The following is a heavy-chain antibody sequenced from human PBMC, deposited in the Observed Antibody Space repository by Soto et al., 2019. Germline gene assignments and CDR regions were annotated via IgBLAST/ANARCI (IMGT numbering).Heavy chain of an antibody. D-gene: IGHD2-15*01. Sequence: GGSLRLSCAASGFTFISYGMHWVRQAPGKGLEWVAVISYDGSNKYYAGSVKGRFTISRDNSKNTLYLQMNSLRAGDTAVYYCAKDLVVVASTVGYYYGMDVWGQGTTVTVSS. CDR3: AKDLVVVASTVGYYYGMDV. V-gene: IGHV3-30*18. CDR2: ISYDGSNK. CDR1: GFTFISYG. J-gene: IGHJ6*02.